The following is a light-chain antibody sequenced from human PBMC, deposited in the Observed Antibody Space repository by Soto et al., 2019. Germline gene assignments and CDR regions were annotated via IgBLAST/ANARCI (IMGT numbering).Light chain of an antibody. J-gene: IGKJ2*01. Sequence: DIVMTQSPDPLAVSLGERATINCKSSQSVLYSSSNKNYLAWYQQKPGQPPNLLIYWASTRESGVPDRFSGRGSGTDFTLTISSLQAEDVAVYYCQQYYTTPLTFGQGTKLEIK. CDR1: QSVLYSSSNKNY. V-gene: IGKV4-1*01. CDR2: WAS. CDR3: QQYYTTPLT.